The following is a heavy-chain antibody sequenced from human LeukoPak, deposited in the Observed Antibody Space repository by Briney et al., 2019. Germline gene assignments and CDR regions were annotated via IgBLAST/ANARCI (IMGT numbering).Heavy chain of an antibody. V-gene: IGHV4-59*01. J-gene: IGHJ4*02. Sequence: SETLSLTCTVSGGSISSYYWSWIRQPPGKGLEWIGYIYYSGSTNYNPSLKSRVTISVDTSKNQFSQKLSSVTAADTAVYYCARGSVVVAATGSPDFDYWGQGTLVTVSS. CDR1: GGSISSYY. CDR2: IYYSGST. CDR3: ARGSVVVAATGSPDFDY. D-gene: IGHD2-15*01.